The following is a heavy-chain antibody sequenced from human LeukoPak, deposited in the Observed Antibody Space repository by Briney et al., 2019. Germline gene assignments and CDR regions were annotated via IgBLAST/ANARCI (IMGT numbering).Heavy chain of an antibody. D-gene: IGHD3-22*01. J-gene: IGHJ4*02. V-gene: IGHV3-7*01. Sequence: GGSLRLSCAASRFTFSNYWMSWVRQPPGKGLEWVANIKQDGSEKYYVDSVKGRFTISRDNAENSLYLQMNSLRVEDTAVYYCARVISYYDSSGYSHFDYWGQGTLVTVSS. CDR3: ARVISYYDSSGYSHFDY. CDR2: IKQDGSEK. CDR1: RFTFSNYW.